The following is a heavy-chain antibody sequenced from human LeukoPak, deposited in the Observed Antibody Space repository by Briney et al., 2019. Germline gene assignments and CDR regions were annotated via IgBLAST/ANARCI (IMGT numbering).Heavy chain of an antibody. Sequence: SETLSLTCTVSGGSINYYYWMWIRQPPGKGLEWIGYIYYSGGTHYNPSLKSRVTMLVDTSKNQFSLKLTAVTAADTAVYYCARDYGDNYYYYGMDVWGQGTTVTVSS. J-gene: IGHJ6*02. CDR3: ARDYGDNYYYYGMDV. CDR1: GGSINYYY. V-gene: IGHV4-59*01. D-gene: IGHD4-17*01. CDR2: IYYSGGT.